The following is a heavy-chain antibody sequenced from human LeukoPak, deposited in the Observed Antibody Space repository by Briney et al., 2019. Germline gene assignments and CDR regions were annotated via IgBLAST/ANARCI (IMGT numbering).Heavy chain of an antibody. CDR3: ARDPRQQLVPDY. V-gene: IGHV3-30*04. D-gene: IGHD6-13*01. CDR1: GFTFSSYA. J-gene: IGHJ4*02. CDR2: ISYDGSNK. Sequence: GRSLRLSCAASGFTFSSYAMHWVRQAPGKGLEWVAVISYDGSNKYYADSVKGRFTISRDNSKNTLYLQMNSLRAEDTAVYYCARDPRQQLVPDYWGQGTLVTVSS.